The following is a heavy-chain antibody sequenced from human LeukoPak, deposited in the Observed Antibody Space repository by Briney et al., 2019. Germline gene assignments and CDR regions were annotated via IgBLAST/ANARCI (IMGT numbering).Heavy chain of an antibody. Sequence: GGSLRLSCAASGFTFANYAMTWVRQAPGKGLEWVSSTGSSGFTTYYADSVRGRFAISRDNSKNTLYLQMNSLRDDDTAVYYCARLVGSGSSEWGQGTLVTVSS. J-gene: IGHJ4*02. CDR3: ARLVGSGSSE. CDR1: GFTFANYA. V-gene: IGHV3-23*01. D-gene: IGHD1-26*01. CDR2: TGSSGFTT.